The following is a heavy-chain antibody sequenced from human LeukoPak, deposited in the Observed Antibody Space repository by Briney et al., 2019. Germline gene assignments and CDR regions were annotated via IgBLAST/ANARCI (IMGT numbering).Heavy chain of an antibody. CDR1: GFSFRNYA. D-gene: IGHD2-15*01. V-gene: IGHV3-7*03. J-gene: IGHJ6*04. CDR3: ARDFGLRCSGGTCYSVYYYGMDV. CDR2: IKQGGSEK. Sequence: GGSLRLSCSASGFSFRNYAMYWVRQAPGKGLEWVANIKQGGSEKYYVDSVKGRFTISRDNAKNSLYLQMNSLRAEDTAVYYCARDFGLRCSGGTCYSVYYYGMDVWGKGTTVTVSS.